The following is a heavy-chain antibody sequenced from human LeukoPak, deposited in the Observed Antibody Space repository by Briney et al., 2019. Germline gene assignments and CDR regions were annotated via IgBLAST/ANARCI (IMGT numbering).Heavy chain of an antibody. V-gene: IGHV4-39*07. CDR3: ARDRGSGSRWFDP. CDR1: GGSISSSSYY. Sequence: SETLSLTCTVSGGSISSSSYYWGWIRQPPGKGLEWIGSIYYSGSTNYNPSLKSRVTISVDTSKNQFSLKLSSVTAADTAVYYCARDRGSGSRWFDPWGQGTLVTVSS. J-gene: IGHJ5*02. D-gene: IGHD3-10*01. CDR2: IYYSGST.